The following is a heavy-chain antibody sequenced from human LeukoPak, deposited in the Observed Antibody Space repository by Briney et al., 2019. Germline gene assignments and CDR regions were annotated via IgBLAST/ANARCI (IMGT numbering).Heavy chain of an antibody. D-gene: IGHD3-10*01. Sequence: ASVKVSCKASGYTFTSYTIHWVRQAPGQSLEWMGWINAGNGNTKYSQKFQGRVTITRDTSASTAYMELSSLRSEDTAVYYCARGTVLWFGEFDYWGQGTLVTVSS. V-gene: IGHV1-3*01. CDR2: INAGNGNT. CDR3: ARGTVLWFGEFDY. J-gene: IGHJ4*02. CDR1: GYTFTSYT.